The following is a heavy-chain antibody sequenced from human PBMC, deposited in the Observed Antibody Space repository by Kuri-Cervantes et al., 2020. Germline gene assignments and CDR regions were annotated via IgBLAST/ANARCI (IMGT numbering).Heavy chain of an antibody. CDR3: ARGWPTVINYYYYGMDV. CDR2: INPNSGGT. D-gene: IGHD4-11*01. CDR1: GYTFTGYY. V-gene: IGHV1-2*02. J-gene: IGHJ6*02. Sequence: ASVKVSCKASGYTFTGYYMHWVRQAPGQGLEWMGWINPNSGGTNYAQKFQGRVTMTRDTSISTAYMELSRLRSEDTAVYYCARGWPTVINYYYYGMDVWGQGTTVTVSS.